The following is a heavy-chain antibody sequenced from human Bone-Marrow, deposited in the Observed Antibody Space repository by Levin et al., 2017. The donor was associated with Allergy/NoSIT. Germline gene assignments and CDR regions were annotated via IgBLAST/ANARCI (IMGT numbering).Heavy chain of an antibody. CDR1: GYSFSGSA. CDR2: IRPRSKNYAT. CDR3: VRHPTTVTPGYSDYGLDV. J-gene: IGHJ6*02. V-gene: IGHV3-73*01. Sequence: TGGSLRLSCVGSGYSFSGSAMHWVRQASGKGLEWVGRIRPRSKNYATGYGESVKGRFTISRDDSKKTAYLEMNSLKIEDTAVYYCVRHPTTVTPGYSDYGLDVWGQGTTVTVSS. D-gene: IGHD4-17*01.